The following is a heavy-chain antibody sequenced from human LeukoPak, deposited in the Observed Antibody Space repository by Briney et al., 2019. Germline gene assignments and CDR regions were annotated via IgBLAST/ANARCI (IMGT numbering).Heavy chain of an antibody. V-gene: IGHV3-15*01. J-gene: IGHJ4*02. CDR1: GFTFDDYG. CDR2: IRSRSAGGTT. D-gene: IGHD2-15*01. CDR3: STGDGTHDY. Sequence: MTGGSLRLSCAASGFTFDDYGMSWVRQAPGKGLEWVGRIRSRSAGGTTDYGAPVKGRFTISRDDSKNTLYLQMNSLKTEDTAVYYCSTGDGTHDYWGQGNLVTVSS.